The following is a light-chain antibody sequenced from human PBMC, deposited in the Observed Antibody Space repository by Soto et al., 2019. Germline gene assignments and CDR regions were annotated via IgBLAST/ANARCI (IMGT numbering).Light chain of an antibody. CDR2: TAS. CDR1: QSISSY. V-gene: IGKV1-39*01. Sequence: DIQMTQSPCSLSASVGDRVTITCRASQSISSYLNWYQQKPGKAPNLLIYTASSLQSGVPSRFSGSGSGTDFTLTISSLQSEDFAVYYCQQYNNWPPTFGQGTRLEI. CDR3: QQYNNWPPT. J-gene: IGKJ5*01.